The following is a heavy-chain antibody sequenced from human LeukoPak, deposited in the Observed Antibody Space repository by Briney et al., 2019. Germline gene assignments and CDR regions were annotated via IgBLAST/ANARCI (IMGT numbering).Heavy chain of an antibody. CDR2: IYYSGST. CDR3: ATSGVSLIISDGP. Sequence: SETLSLTCTVSGGSISSYYWSWIRQPPGKGLEWIGNIYYSGSTYYNPSLKNRVTISVDTSKNQFSLKLSSVTAADTSVYYCATSGVSLIISDGPWGQGILVTVSS. D-gene: IGHD2/OR15-2a*01. J-gene: IGHJ5*02. V-gene: IGHV4-59*04. CDR1: GGSISSYY.